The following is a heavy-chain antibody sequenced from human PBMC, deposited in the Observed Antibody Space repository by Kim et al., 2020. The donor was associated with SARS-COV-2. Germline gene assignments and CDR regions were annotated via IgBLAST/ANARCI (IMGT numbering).Heavy chain of an antibody. D-gene: IGHD3-16*01. CDR3: AKALIRKFGVDY. J-gene: IGHJ4*02. Sequence: GGSLRLSCAASGFTFSSYGMHWVRQAPGKGLEWVAVISYDGSNKYYADSVKGRFTISRDNSKNTLYLQMNSLRAEDTAVYYCAKALIRKFGVDYWGQGTLVTVSS. CDR2: ISYDGSNK. V-gene: IGHV3-30*18. CDR1: GFTFSSYG.